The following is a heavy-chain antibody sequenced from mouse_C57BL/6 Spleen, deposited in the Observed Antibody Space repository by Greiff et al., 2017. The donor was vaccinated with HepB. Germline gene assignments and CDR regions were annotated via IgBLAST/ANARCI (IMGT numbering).Heavy chain of an antibody. D-gene: IGHD1-1*01. Sequence: EVKLMESGGGLVQPGGSMKLSCVASGFTFSNYWMNWVRQSPEKGLEWVAQIRLKSDNYATHYAESVKGRFTISRDDSKSSVYLQMNNLRAEDTGIYYCTSSYSFAYWGQGTLVTVSA. CDR3: TSSYSFAY. V-gene: IGHV6-3*01. CDR2: IRLKSDNYAT. CDR1: GFTFSNYW. J-gene: IGHJ3*01.